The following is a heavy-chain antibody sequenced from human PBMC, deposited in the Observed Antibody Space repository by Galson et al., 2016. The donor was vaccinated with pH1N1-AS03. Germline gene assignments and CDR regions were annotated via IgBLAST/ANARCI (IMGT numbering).Heavy chain of an antibody. CDR3: GRVRSLTSSWYGPIDY. Sequence: CAISGDSVSSNTVAWNWIRLSPSRGLEWLGRTYYRSKWYTDYGLSVERLLTITSDTYKNLISLQLQSLTPEDSAIYYFGRVRSLTSSWYGPIDYWGQGTRVTVSS. V-gene: IGHV6-1*01. CDR1: GDSVSSNTVA. J-gene: IGHJ4*02. CDR2: TYYRSKWYT. D-gene: IGHD6-13*01.